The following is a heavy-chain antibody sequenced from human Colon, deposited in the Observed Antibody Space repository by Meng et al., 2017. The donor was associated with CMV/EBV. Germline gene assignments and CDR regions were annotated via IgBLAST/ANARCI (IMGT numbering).Heavy chain of an antibody. CDR1: GFTFSSYA. J-gene: IGHJ4*02. CDR2: LSVSGGDT. CDR3: AGGHFDY. V-gene: IGHV3-23*01. Sequence: GESLKISCAASGFTFSSYAMNWVRQAPGKGLEWVSALSVSGGDTYYADSVKGRSTISRDNSKNTVYLQINSLRADDTAVYHCAGGHFDYWGQGTLVTVSS.